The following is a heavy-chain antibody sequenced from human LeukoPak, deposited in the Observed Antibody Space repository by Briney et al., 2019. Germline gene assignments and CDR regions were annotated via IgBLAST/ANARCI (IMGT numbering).Heavy chain of an antibody. CDR1: GGSISSSNW. CDR3: ARTYYYYGMDV. CDR2: IYYSGST. Sequence: SGTLSLTCAVSGGSISSSNWWSWIRQPPGKGLEWIGYIYYSGSTNYNPSLKSRVTISVDTSKNQFSLKLSSVTAADTAVYYCARTYYYYGMDVWGQGTTVTVSS. V-gene: IGHV4-4*02. J-gene: IGHJ6*02.